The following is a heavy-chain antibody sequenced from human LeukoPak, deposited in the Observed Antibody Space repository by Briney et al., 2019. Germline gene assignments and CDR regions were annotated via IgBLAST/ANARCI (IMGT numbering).Heavy chain of an antibody. CDR3: ARAITMVRGVIIKSYYYGMDV. Sequence: ASVKVSCKASGYTFTSYGISWVRQAPGQGLEWLGWISAYNGNTNYAQKLQSRVTMTTDTSTSTAYMELRSLRSDDTAVYYCARAITMVRGVIIKSYYYGMDVWGKGTTVTVSS. D-gene: IGHD3-10*01. CDR1: GYTFTSYG. CDR2: ISAYNGNT. J-gene: IGHJ6*04. V-gene: IGHV1-18*04.